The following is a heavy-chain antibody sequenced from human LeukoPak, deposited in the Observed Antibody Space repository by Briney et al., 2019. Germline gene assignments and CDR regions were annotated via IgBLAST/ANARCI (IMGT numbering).Heavy chain of an antibody. CDR1: EFTLRSCS. D-gene: IGHD1-26*01. CDR2: ISTSSTYI. V-gene: IGHV3-21*01. Sequence: GGSLRLSCAASEFTLRSCSMHWVRQAPGKGLEWVSYISTSSTYIYYADSVKGRFSISRDNAQNSLYLHMDSLRAEDTAVYYCARDASGSSIGLIDLWGQGTLVTVSS. J-gene: IGHJ4*02. CDR3: ARDASGSSIGLIDL.